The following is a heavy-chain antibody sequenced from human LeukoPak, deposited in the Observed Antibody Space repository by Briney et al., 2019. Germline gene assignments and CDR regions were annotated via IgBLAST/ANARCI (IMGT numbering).Heavy chain of an antibody. CDR3: ARLVVVTATELTDYYYYGMDV. V-gene: IGHV1-69*13. Sequence: GASVTVSCTASGGTFTSYAISWVRQAPGQGLEWMGGIIPIFGTANYAQKFQGRVTITADESTSTAYMELSSLRSEDTAVYYCARLVVVTATELTDYYYYGMDVWGQGTTVTVSS. J-gene: IGHJ6*02. CDR2: IIPIFGTA. D-gene: IGHD2-21*02. CDR1: GGTFTSYA.